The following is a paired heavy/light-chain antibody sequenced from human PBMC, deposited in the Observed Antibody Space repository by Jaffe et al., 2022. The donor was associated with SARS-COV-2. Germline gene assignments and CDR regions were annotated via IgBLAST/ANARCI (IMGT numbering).Heavy chain of an antibody. D-gene: IGHD6-6*01. Sequence: DVQLLASGGGLVQPGGSLRLSCAASGNTFSSYAMAWVRQAPGKGLEWVSGISIGGGSRYYADSVKGRFTISRDNSRNTLYLQMNGLRAEDTAVYYCAKTVQYITDCLDNWGQGTLVTVSS. V-gene: IGHV3-23*01. CDR3: AKTVQYITDCLDN. CDR2: ISIGGGSR. CDR1: GNTFSSYA. J-gene: IGHJ4*02.
Light chain of an antibody. CDR2: ENT. CDR1: SSNIGNNY. Sequence: QSVLTQPPSVSAAPGQKVTISCSGSSSNIGNNYVSWYQQLPGTAPKLLIYENTKRPSGIPDRFSGSKSGTSATLGITGLQTGDEADYYCEAWDGSLSAGVFGGGTKLTVL. J-gene: IGLJ3*02. CDR3: EAWDGSLSAGV. V-gene: IGLV1-51*02.